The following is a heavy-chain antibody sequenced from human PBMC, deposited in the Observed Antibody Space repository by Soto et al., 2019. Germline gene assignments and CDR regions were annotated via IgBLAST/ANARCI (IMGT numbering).Heavy chain of an antibody. D-gene: IGHD3-10*01. V-gene: IGHV4-31*03. J-gene: IGHJ5*02. Sequence: PSETLSLTCTVSGDPINSGDFHWTWFRQHPGKGPEWIGYISYTGRTYYNPSLKSRLSMSVDVSINQFSLRLRSVTAADTAVYYCARNNYDSGNYYNWFDPWGQGALVTVSS. CDR3: ARNNYDSGNYYNWFDP. CDR1: GDPINSGDFH. CDR2: ISYTGRT.